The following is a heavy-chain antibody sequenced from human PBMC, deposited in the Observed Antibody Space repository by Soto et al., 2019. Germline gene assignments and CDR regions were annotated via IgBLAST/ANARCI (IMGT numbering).Heavy chain of an antibody. Sequence: SETLSLTCAVSGGSISSGGYSWSWIRQPPGKGLEWIGYIYHSGSTYYNPSLKSRVTISVDTSKNQFSLKLSSVTAADTAVYYCARRNRIVGRGVRRKNWFHPWGQGTLVTVSS. V-gene: IGHV4-30-2*01. CDR3: ARRNRIVGRGVRRKNWFHP. CDR1: GGSISSGGYS. J-gene: IGHJ5*02. D-gene: IGHD1-26*01. CDR2: IYHSGST.